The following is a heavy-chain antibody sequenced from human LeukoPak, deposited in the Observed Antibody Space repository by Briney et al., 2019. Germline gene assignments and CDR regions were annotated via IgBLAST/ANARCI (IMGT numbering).Heavy chain of an antibody. D-gene: IGHD3-9*01. Sequence: SVKVSCTASGGTFSSYAISWVRQAPGQGFEWMGRIIPILGIANYAQKFQGRVTITADKSTSTAYMELSSLRSEDTAVYYCARPRYDILTGYYSQFDYWGQGTLVTVSS. V-gene: IGHV1-69*04. CDR1: GGTFSSYA. J-gene: IGHJ4*02. CDR3: ARPRYDILTGYYSQFDY. CDR2: IIPILGIA.